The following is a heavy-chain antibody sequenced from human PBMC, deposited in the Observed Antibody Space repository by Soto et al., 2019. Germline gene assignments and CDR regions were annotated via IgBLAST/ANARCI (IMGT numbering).Heavy chain of an antibody. CDR2: ITYTGVST. CDR3: AKSSVWYPYFDS. V-gene: IGHV3-23*01. Sequence: EAQLLESGGDLVQPGGSLRLSCAASEFSFDDSVMSWVRQAPGKGLEWVSSITYTGVSTYYADSVKGRFTISRDNSRDTLFLQMNSLRAEDTAIYYCAKSSVWYPYFDSWGQGTLVTVSS. CDR1: EFSFDDSV. J-gene: IGHJ4*02. D-gene: IGHD6-13*01.